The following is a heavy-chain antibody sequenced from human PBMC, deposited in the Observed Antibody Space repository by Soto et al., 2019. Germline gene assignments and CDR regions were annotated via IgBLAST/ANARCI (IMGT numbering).Heavy chain of an antibody. Sequence: EVQLVESGGGLVKPGGSLRLSCAASGFTFSSYSMNWVRQAPGKGLEWVSSISSSSSYIYYADSVKGRFTISRDNAKNSLYLQMNRVRAEDTAVYYCARVWGEVYGMYVWGQGTTVTVSS. CDR1: GFTFSSYS. CDR2: ISSSSSYI. V-gene: IGHV3-21*01. J-gene: IGHJ6*02. CDR3: ARVWGEVYGMYV. D-gene: IGHD3-16*01.